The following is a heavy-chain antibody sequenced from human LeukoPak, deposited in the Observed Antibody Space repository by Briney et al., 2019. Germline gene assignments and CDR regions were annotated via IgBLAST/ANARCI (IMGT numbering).Heavy chain of an antibody. Sequence: ASVKVSCKASGYTFTSYYMHWVRQAPGQGLEWMGWINPNSGGTNYAQKFQGRVTMTRDTSISTAYMELSRLRSDDTAVYYCAQILTGYPPDAFDIWGQGTMVTVSS. V-gene: IGHV1-2*02. CDR1: GYTFTSYY. CDR2: INPNSGGT. J-gene: IGHJ3*02. CDR3: AQILTGYPPDAFDI. D-gene: IGHD3-9*01.